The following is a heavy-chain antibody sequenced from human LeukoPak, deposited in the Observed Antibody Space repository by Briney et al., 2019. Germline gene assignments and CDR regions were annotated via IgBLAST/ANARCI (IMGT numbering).Heavy chain of an antibody. CDR1: GFTFSTYA. CDR3: AKSYSSSWYDWYFDL. J-gene: IGHJ2*01. D-gene: IGHD6-13*01. CDR2: ISYDGRQN. V-gene: IGHV3-30*04. Sequence: GGSLRLSCAASGFTFSTYAMNWVRQAPGKGLEWVAVISYDGRQNYYADSVKGRFTISRDNSKNTLYLQMNSLRAEDTAVYYCAKSYSSSWYDWYFDLWGRGTLVTVSS.